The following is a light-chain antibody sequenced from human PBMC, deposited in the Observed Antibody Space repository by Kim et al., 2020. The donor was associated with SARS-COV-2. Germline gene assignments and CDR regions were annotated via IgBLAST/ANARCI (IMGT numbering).Light chain of an antibody. V-gene: IGKV3-15*01. J-gene: IGKJ1*01. CDR1: QSVGSY. CDR2: ATS. CDR3: QQYYHWRT. Sequence: SVSPGERAIPSCRASQSVGSYLAWYQQKSGQAPRLLIYATSTRATGIPARFSASGSGTEFILTISSLQSEDFGTYYCQQYYHWRTFGQGTKVDIK.